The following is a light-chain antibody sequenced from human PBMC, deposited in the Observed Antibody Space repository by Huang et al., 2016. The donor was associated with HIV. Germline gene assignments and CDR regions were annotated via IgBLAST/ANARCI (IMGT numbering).Light chain of an antibody. CDR3: QQYGSSPLIT. Sequence: EIVLTQSPGTLSLSPGERATLSCRASQSVSSNYLAWYQQKPGQAPRLLIYGASSRVTGIPDRCSGSGSGTDFTLTIRRLDPEDFAVYYCQQYGSSPLITFGQGTRLEIK. CDR1: QSVSSNY. V-gene: IGKV3-20*01. J-gene: IGKJ5*01. CDR2: GAS.